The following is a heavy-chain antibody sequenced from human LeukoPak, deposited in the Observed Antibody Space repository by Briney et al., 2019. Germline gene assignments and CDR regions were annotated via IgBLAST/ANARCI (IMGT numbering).Heavy chain of an antibody. D-gene: IGHD4-17*01. CDR3: ARSGDYGDYATYFDY. CDR2: ISSSSSYI. Sequence: GGSLRLSCAAFGFTFSSYSMNWVRQAPGKGLEWVSSISSSSSYIYYADSVKGRFTISRDNAKNSLYLQMNSLRAEDTAVYYCARSGDYGDYATYFDYWGQGTLVTVSS. V-gene: IGHV3-21*01. CDR1: GFTFSSYS. J-gene: IGHJ4*02.